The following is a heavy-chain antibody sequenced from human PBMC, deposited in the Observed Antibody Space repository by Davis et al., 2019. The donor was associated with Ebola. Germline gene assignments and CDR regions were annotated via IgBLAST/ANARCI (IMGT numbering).Heavy chain of an antibody. J-gene: IGHJ4*02. CDR1: GFAFRSYA. D-gene: IGHD4-17*01. CDR3: TRDYGDYVNDD. CDR2: IQTDGSST. V-gene: IGHV3-74*01. Sequence: PGGSLRLSCAASGFAFRSYAMSWVRQPPGKGLVWVSRIQTDGSSTSYADSVKGRFTISRDNAKNTLYLQMNSLRVEDTAVYYCTRDYGDYVNDDWGQGTLVTVSS.